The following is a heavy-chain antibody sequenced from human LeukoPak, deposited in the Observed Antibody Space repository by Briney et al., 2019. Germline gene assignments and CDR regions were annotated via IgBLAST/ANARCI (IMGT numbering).Heavy chain of an antibody. D-gene: IGHD1-26*01. V-gene: IGHV1-69*13. J-gene: IGHJ4*02. CDR1: GYTFTSYY. Sequence: SVKVSCKASGYTFTSYYMHWVRQAPGQGLERMGGIIPIFGTANYAQKFQGRVTITADESTSTAYMELSSLRSEDTAVYYCARETGIVGATAFDYWGQGTLVTVSS. CDR2: IIPIFGTA. CDR3: ARETGIVGATAFDY.